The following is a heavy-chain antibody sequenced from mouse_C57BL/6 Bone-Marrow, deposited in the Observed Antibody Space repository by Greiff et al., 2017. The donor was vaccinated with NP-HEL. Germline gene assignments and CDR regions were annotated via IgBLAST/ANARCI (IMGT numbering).Heavy chain of an antibody. J-gene: IGHJ4*01. CDR3: ARDKLYYDYDEVYAMDY. D-gene: IGHD2-4*01. CDR1: GFTFSDFY. V-gene: IGHV7-1*01. CDR2: SRNKANDYTT. Sequence: EVKVVESGGGLVQSGRSLRLSCATSGFTFSDFYMEWVRQAPGKGLEWIAASRNKANDYTTEYSASVKGRFIVSRDTSQSILYLQMNALRAEDTAIYYCARDKLYYDYDEVYAMDYWGQGTSVTVSS.